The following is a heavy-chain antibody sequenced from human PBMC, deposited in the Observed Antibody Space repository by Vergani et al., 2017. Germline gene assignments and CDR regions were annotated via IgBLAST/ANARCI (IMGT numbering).Heavy chain of an antibody. J-gene: IGHJ3*01. CDR2: IRPYTGHT. CDR3: ARVAPSNSEVTPTAFDV. Sequence: QVQLVQSGAELKKPGASVSVSCKGSSHTFQTYGISWVRQAPGKGLEWMAWIRPYTGHTIYAQKFQDRVTMTADTSTNTAYMELRSLRSDDTAVYFCARVAPSNSEVTPTAFDVWGQGTMDTVSS. CDR1: SHTFQTYG. V-gene: IGHV1-18*01. D-gene: IGHD1-1*01.